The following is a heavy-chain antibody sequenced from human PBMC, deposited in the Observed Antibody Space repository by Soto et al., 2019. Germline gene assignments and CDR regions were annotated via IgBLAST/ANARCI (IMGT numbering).Heavy chain of an antibody. Sequence: VQLVESGGGLVQPGKSLRISCAASGFTFHDFAMHWVRQAPGKGLEWVSGISWNSGSMGYADSVNGRVTISRDNAMNSLYLQMNSLRAEDTALYYCAKDKGYNWNDVAACDIWCQGTMVTVSS. CDR1: GFTFHDFA. D-gene: IGHD1-20*01. J-gene: IGHJ3*02. CDR2: ISWNSGSM. CDR3: AKDKGYNWNDVAACDI. V-gene: IGHV3-9*01.